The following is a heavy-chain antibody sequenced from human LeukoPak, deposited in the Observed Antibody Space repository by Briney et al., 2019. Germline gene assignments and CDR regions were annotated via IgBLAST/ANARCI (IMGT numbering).Heavy chain of an antibody. D-gene: IGHD5-18*01. CDR3: ARDRHQRGYSYGTLDY. J-gene: IGHJ4*02. Sequence: PGRSLRLSCAASGFTFSSYSMNWVSQAPGKWMEWVSSISSSSSYIYYADSVKGRFTISRDNAKNSLYLQMNSLRAEDTAVYYCARDRHQRGYSYGTLDYWGQGTLVTVSS. V-gene: IGHV3-21*01. CDR2: ISSSSSYI. CDR1: GFTFSSYS.